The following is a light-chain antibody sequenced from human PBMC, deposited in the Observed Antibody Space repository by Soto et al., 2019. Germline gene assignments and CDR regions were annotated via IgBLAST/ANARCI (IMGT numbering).Light chain of an antibody. J-gene: IGKJ1*01. Sequence: EIVVTQSPATLSASPGERVTLSCRASQFVSRRLAWYQQRLGQVPRLLIYDISTRAPGISARFSGSGSGTEFTLTISSLQSEDFAVYYCQEYIHWPPGMFGPGTKVDIK. CDR3: QEYIHWPPGM. CDR2: DIS. V-gene: IGKV3-15*01. CDR1: QFVSRR.